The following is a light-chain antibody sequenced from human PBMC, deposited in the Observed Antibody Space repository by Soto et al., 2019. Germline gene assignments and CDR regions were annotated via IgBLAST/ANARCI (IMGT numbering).Light chain of an antibody. CDR1: NIGAYR. Sequence: SYELTQPPSVSVAPGQTARITWGGDNIGAYRVYWYQQKPGQAPVLVGYDYTNRPTNTPGRFSGSKSGNTAALPIRRFEAGDEAAYYCQVWDSDSDPAYVFGGGTKVTVL. CDR3: QVWDSDSDPAYV. CDR2: DYT. J-gene: IGLJ1*01. V-gene: IGLV3-21*02.